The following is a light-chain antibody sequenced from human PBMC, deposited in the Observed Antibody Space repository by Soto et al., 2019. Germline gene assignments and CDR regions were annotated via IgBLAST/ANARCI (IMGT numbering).Light chain of an antibody. V-gene: IGKV1-5*01. Sequence: IQLTQSPSTLSSSVGDRVTLTCRASQSISRWLAWYKQKPGKAPKVLIFDASSLESGVPSRVRGSGSGTEFTLTISSLKPDDFATYYCQQYRTNSPTFGQGTKVDIK. CDR1: QSISRW. CDR2: DAS. J-gene: IGKJ1*01. CDR3: QQYRTNSPT.